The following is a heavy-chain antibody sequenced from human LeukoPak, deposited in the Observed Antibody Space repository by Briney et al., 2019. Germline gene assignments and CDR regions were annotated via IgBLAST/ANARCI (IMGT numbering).Heavy chain of an antibody. D-gene: IGHD1-14*01. Sequence: PGGSLRLSCAAFGFTFSGHWMSWVRQAPGKGLEWVANINQGGSDKYYVDSMKGRFTISRDNANNLLYLQMNSLRGEDTAVYYCTRDRSRAEDDWGQGTLVTVSS. CDR3: TRDRSRAEDD. V-gene: IGHV3-7*01. CDR2: INQGGSDK. J-gene: IGHJ4*02. CDR1: GFTFSGHW.